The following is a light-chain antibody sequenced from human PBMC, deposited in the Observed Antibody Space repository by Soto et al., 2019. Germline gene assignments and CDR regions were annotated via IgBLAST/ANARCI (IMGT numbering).Light chain of an antibody. V-gene: IGKV1-39*01. CDR2: AAS. J-gene: IGKJ4*01. CDR3: QQSYSTLT. CDR1: QSISSY. Sequence: DIQMTQSPSSLSASVGDRVTITCRASQSISSYLNWYQQKPGKAPKLLIYAASSLQSGVPSRFTGSESGPDFTLTISSLQPEDFATYYCQQSYSTLTFGGGTKVEIQ.